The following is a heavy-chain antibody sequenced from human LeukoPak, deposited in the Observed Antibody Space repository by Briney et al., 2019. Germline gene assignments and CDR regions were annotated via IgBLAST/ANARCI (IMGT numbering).Heavy chain of an antibody. V-gene: IGHV3-30*03. CDR3: ARDQGPVGSYFDY. J-gene: IGHJ4*02. CDR1: AFTFTSYG. D-gene: IGHD3-10*01. CDR2: ISYDGGNK. Sequence: GRSLRLSCAASAFTFTSYGMHWVRQAPGNGLEWLAVISYDGGNKYYADSVKGRFTISRDNSKNTLYLEMNSLRAEDTAVYYCARDQGPVGSYFDYWGQGTLVTVSS.